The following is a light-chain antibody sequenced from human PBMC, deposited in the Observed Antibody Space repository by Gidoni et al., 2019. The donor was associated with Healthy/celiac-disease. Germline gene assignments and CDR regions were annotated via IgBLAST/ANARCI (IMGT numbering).Light chain of an antibody. CDR1: SSDVGGYNY. V-gene: IGLV2-14*01. J-gene: IGLJ1*01. CDR3: SSYTSSSTPHYV. CDR2: EVS. Sequence: QSALTQPASVSGPPGQSITISCTGTSSDVGGYNYVSWYQPHPGKAPKLMIYEVSNRPSGVSNRFSGSKSGNTASLTISGLQAEDEADYYCSSYTSSSTPHYVFGTGTKVTVL.